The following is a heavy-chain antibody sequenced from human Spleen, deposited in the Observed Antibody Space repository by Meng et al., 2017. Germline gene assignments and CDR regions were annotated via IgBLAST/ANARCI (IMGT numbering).Heavy chain of an antibody. CDR3: ARDRSGYSYGTHFVY. Sequence: GGSLRLSCAASGFAFSTHLMSWIRQAPGQGLEWISSISSSSSYIYYADSVKGRFTVSRDNAKNSLSLQMNSLRAEDTAVYYCARDRSGYSYGTHFVYWGQGTLVTVSS. V-gene: IGHV3-21*01. J-gene: IGHJ4*02. CDR1: GFAFSTHL. D-gene: IGHD5-18*01. CDR2: ISSSSSYI.